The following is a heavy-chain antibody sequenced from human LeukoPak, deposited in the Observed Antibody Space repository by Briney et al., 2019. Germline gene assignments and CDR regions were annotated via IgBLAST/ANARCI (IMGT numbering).Heavy chain of an antibody. J-gene: IGHJ1*01. V-gene: IGHV1-2*04. Sequence: ASVKVSCKASGYTFTGYYMHWVRQAPGQGLEWMGWINPNSGGTNYAQKFQGWVTMTRDTSISTAYMELSSLRSEDTAVYYCATVPPIGGSGYYIYFQHWGQGTLVTVSS. D-gene: IGHD3-3*01. CDR3: ATVPPIGGSGYYIYFQH. CDR1: GYTFTGYY. CDR2: INPNSGGT.